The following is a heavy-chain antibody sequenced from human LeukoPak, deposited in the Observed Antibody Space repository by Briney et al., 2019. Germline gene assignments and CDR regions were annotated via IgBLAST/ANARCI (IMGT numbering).Heavy chain of an antibody. CDR3: ARNVWILAAADPGAFDI. V-gene: IGHV2-70*11. CDR2: IDWDDDK. Sequence: SGPALVKPTQTLTLTCTFSGFSLSTSGMCVSWIRQPPGKALEWLARIDWDDDKYYSTSLKTRLTISKDTSKNQVVLTMTNMDPVDTATYYCARNVWILAAADPGAFDIWGQGTMVTVSS. D-gene: IGHD6-13*01. J-gene: IGHJ3*02. CDR1: GFSLSTSGMC.